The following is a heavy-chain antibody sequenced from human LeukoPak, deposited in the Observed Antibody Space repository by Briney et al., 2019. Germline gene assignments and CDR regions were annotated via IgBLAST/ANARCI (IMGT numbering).Heavy chain of an antibody. CDR3: ARQGKGYCRSLHY. Sequence: SETLSLTCTVSGGSISSSSYYWGWIRQPPGKGLEWIGSIYYSGSTYYNPSLKSRVTISVDTSKNQFSLKLSSVTAADTAVYYCARQGKGYCRSLHYWGQGTLVTVSS. CDR2: IYYSGST. D-gene: IGHD2-15*01. CDR1: GGSISSSSYY. V-gene: IGHV4-39*01. J-gene: IGHJ4*02.